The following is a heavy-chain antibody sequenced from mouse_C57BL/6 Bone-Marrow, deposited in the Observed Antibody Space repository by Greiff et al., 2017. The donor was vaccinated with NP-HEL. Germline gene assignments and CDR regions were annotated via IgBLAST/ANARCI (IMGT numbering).Heavy chain of an antibody. D-gene: IGHD1-1*01. V-gene: IGHV5-17*01. CDR1: GFTFSDYG. J-gene: IGHJ1*03. CDR2: ISSGSSTI. CDR3: ARIPYYYGSSYWYFDV. Sequence: EVQLVESGGGLVKPGGSLKLSCAASGFTFSDYGMHWVRQAPETGLEWVAYISSGSSTIYYADTVKGRFTISRDNAKNTLFLQMTSLRSEDTAMYDGARIPYYYGSSYWYFDVWGTGTTVTVSS.